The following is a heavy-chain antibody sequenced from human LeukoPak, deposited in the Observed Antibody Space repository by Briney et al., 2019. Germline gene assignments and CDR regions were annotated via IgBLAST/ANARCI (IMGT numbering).Heavy chain of an antibody. D-gene: IGHD3-10*01. V-gene: IGHV3-23*01. CDR1: GFTFSVYA. Sequence: GGSLRLSCSASGFTFSVYAMSWVRQAPGKGLEWVSTISDNGGSTYYADSVKGRFSISRDNSRKMVYLQMNSLRAEDTAVYYCAKMGGSGTYFDGRWFDSWGQGTLVTVSS. J-gene: IGHJ5*01. CDR2: ISDNGGST. CDR3: AKMGGSGTYFDGRWFDS.